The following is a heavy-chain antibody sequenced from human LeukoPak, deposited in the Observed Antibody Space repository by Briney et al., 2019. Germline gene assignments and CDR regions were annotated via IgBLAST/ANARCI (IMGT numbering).Heavy chain of an antibody. CDR1: GFPFDAYA. CDR2: ISWNRGSI. J-gene: IGHJ3*02. V-gene: IGHV3-9*01. Sequence: SLKPPFAAPGFPFDAYAMHWVRQAPGKGLEWASGISWNRGSIGYADSVKGRFTISRENAKNSLYLQMNSLRAEDTALYYCAKDDYDTNAFDIWGQGTMVTVSS. D-gene: IGHD3-9*01. CDR3: AKDDYDTNAFDI.